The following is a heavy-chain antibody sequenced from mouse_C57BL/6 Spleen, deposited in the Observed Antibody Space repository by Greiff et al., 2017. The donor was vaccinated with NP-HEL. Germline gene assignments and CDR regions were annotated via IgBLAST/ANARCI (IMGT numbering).Heavy chain of an antibody. CDR3: ASSIYYYAEAFAY. D-gene: IGHD1-1*01. CDR2: IWSGGST. J-gene: IGHJ3*01. V-gene: IGHV2-2*01. CDR1: GFSLTSYG. Sequence: VKLMESGPGLVQPSQSLSITCTVSGFSLTSYGVHWVRQSPGKGLEWLGVIWSGGSTDYNAAFISRLSISKDNSKSQVFFKMNSLQADDTAIYYCASSIYYYAEAFAYWGQGTLVTVSA.